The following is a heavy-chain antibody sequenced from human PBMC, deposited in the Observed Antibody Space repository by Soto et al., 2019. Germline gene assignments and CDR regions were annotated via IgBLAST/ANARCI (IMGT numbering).Heavy chain of an antibody. CDR3: ERRGSGSYYDY. J-gene: IGHJ4*02. CDR2: ISGSGDIT. D-gene: IGHD1-26*01. Sequence: EVQLLESGGGLVQPGGSLRLSCAASGFTFSSYAMRWVRQAPVKGLEWVSAISGSGDITYYADSVKGRFTISRDNSKNTLYLQMNSLRAEDTAVYYCERRGSGSYYDYWGQGTLVTVSS. CDR1: GFTFSSYA. V-gene: IGHV3-23*01.